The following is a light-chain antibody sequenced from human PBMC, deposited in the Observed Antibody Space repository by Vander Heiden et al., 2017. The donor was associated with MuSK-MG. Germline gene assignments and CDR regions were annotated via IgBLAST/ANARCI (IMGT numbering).Light chain of an antibody. J-gene: IGKJ2*01. CDR1: QSIGSY. Sequence: DIQMTQSPPSLSASIGDRVTITCRASQSIGSYLNWYQQKPGKVPKLLIYAASTFQGAVPSTFRSSGSGTDFTLTISMLHPEDLATFYSHLSESLPNTFGQGTKLELK. CDR3: HLSESLPNT. V-gene: IGKV1-39*01. CDR2: AAS.